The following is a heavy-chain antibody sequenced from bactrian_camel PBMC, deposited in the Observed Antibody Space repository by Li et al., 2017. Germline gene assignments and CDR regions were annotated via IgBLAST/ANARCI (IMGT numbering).Heavy chain of an antibody. J-gene: IGHJ4*01. D-gene: IGHD1*01. Sequence: VQLVESGGGSVQAGGSLRLSCVVSQGPYRNQALAWFHQGPGKEREGVAVIYTGDGSTHVANSVAARFIISQDGIENTLYLQMNNLKPEDTAMYYCAAARASSSTCSRGYVLRQSQTASWGQGTQVTVS. CDR2: IYTGDGST. V-gene: IGHV3S54*01. CDR1: QGPYRNQA. CDR3: AAARASSSTCSRGYVLRQSQTAS.